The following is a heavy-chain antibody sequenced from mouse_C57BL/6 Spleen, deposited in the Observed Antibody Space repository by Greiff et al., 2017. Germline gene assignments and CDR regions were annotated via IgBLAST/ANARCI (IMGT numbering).Heavy chain of an antibody. V-gene: IGHV5-4*01. J-gene: IGHJ1*03. CDR2: ISDGGSYT. Sequence: EVQVVESGGGLVKPGGSLKLSCAASGFTFSSYAMSWVRQTPEKRLEWVATISDGGSYTYYPDNVQGRFTISRDNAKNNLYLQMSHLKSEDTAMYYCARDGGSSYWYFDVWGTGTTVTVSS. D-gene: IGHD1-1*01. CDR3: ARDGGSSYWYFDV. CDR1: GFTFSSYA.